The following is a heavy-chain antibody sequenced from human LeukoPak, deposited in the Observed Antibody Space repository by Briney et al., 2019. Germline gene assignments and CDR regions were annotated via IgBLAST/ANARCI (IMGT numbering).Heavy chain of an antibody. J-gene: IGHJ4*02. CDR1: GFTFSSYA. Sequence: GGSLRLSCAASGFTFSSYAMHWVRQAPGKGLEWVAVISYDGSNKYYADSVKGRFTISRDNSKNTLYLQMNSLRAEDTAVYYCARGYYDFWSGYRYYFDHWGQGTLVTVSS. CDR2: ISYDGSNK. D-gene: IGHD3-3*01. V-gene: IGHV3-30-3*01. CDR3: ARGYYDFWSGYRYYFDH.